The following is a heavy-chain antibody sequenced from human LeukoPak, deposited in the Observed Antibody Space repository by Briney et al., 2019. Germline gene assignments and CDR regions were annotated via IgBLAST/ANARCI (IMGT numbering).Heavy chain of an antibody. CDR1: GFAFSTYG. V-gene: IGHV3-30*18. CDR2: MLYDGSNK. Sequence: GGSLRLSCAASGFAFSTYGMHWVRQAPGKGLEWVAVMLYDGSNKYYADSVKGRFTISRDNSKNTLYLQMNSLRAEDTAVYYCAKDWGYSYGFDYWGQGTLVTVSS. CDR3: AKDWGYSYGFDY. J-gene: IGHJ4*02. D-gene: IGHD5-18*01.